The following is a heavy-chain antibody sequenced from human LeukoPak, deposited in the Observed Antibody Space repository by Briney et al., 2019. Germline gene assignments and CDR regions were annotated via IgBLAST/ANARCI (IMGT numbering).Heavy chain of an antibody. V-gene: IGHV4-34*01. CDR3: ARNRYFDWLEFDY. D-gene: IGHD3-9*01. Sequence: SETLSLTCAVYGGSFSGYYWSWIRQPPGKGLEWIGEINHSGSTNYNPSLKSRVTISVDTSKNQFSLRLSSVTAADTAVYFCARNRYFDWLEFDYWGQGILITVSS. J-gene: IGHJ4*02. CDR1: GGSFSGYY. CDR2: INHSGST.